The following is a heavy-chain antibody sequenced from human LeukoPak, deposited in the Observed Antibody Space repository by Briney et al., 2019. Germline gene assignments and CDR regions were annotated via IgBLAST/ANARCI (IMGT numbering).Heavy chain of an antibody. CDR3: ARHVRVVVPDH. D-gene: IGHD3-22*01. Sequence: GESLKISCKGSGYNFTTYWIGWVRQMPGKGLEWMGIIYPGDSDTRYSPSFQGQVTISADKSISTAYLQWSSLKASDTAMYYCARHVRVVVPDHWGQGTLVTVSS. CDR1: GYNFTTYW. V-gene: IGHV5-51*01. CDR2: IYPGDSDT. J-gene: IGHJ4*02.